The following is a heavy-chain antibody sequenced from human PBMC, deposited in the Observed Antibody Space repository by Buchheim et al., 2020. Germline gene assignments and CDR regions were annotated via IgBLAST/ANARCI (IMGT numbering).Heavy chain of an antibody. D-gene: IGHD4-17*01. CDR2: ISYDGSNK. CDR1: GFTFSSYA. Sequence: QVQLVESGGGVVQPGRSLRLSCAASGFTFSSYAMHWVRQAPGKGLEWVAVISYDGSNKYYADSVQGRFTISRDNSKNTLYLQMNSLRAEDTAVYYCASQSLRTPTGGAFDYWGQGTL. V-gene: IGHV3-30*04. CDR3: ASQSLRTPTGGAFDY. J-gene: IGHJ4*02.